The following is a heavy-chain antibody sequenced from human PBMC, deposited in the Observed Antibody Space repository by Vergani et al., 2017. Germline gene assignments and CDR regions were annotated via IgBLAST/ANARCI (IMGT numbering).Heavy chain of an antibody. V-gene: IGHV5-51*01. J-gene: IGHJ4*02. Sequence: EVELVQSGPEMRPPGESLTISCKGSEYSFGNYWIGCVRQMPGKGLEWMGIIYPADSHTSYSPSFQGQVTISADKSISTAFLQGDSLTASDTALYYCARHTTYTDSGGKGTLVPVSS. D-gene: IGHD1-1*01. CDR3: ARHTTYTDS. CDR1: EYSFGNYW. CDR2: IYPADSHT.